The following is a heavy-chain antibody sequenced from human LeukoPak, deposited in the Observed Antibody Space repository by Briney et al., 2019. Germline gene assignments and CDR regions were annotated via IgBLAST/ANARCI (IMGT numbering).Heavy chain of an antibody. CDR3: ARQWGRLGFDY. CDR1: GGSFSGYY. J-gene: IGHJ4*02. D-gene: IGHD2-8*01. Sequence: SETLSLTCAVYGGSFSGYYWSWIRQPPGKGLEWIGEINHRGRTNYNPSLKSRVTISVDRSKNQFSLKHSSVTAADPAVYYCARQWGRLGFDYWGQGTLVTVSS. V-gene: IGHV4-34*01. CDR2: INHRGRT.